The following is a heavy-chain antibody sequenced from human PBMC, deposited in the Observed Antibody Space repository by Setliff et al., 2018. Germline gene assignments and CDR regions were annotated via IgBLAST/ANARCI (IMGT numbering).Heavy chain of an antibody. Sequence: PGGSLRLSCVVSGFSFSRHWMSWIRQAPGKGLEWVAYISHSDNSIYYADSVKGRFTISRDDAKNSLYLQMNSLRAEDTAVYYCARRVGFDYWGQGTLVTVSS. J-gene: IGHJ4*02. CDR2: ISHSDNSI. D-gene: IGHD1-26*01. CDR1: GFSFSRHW. V-gene: IGHV3-11*04. CDR3: ARRVGFDY.